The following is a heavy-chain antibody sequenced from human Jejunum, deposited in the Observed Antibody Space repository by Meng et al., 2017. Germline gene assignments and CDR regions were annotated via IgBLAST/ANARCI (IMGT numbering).Heavy chain of an antibody. CDR2: IGNGGGRTI. CDR1: GFIFSSFE. D-gene: IGHD6-13*01. CDR3: TREAGNLRAYDI. J-gene: IGHJ3*02. Sequence: GESLKISCEVSGFIFSSFEMNWVRQAPGKELEWISYIGNGGGRTIYYADSVKGRFTISRDNAKNSLYLQMSSLRAEDTAIYYCTREAGNLRAYDIWGQGTMVTVSS. V-gene: IGHV3-48*03.